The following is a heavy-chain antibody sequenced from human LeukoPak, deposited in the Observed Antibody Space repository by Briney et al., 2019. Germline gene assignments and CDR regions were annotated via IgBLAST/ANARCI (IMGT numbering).Heavy chain of an antibody. J-gene: IGHJ4*02. D-gene: IGHD3-22*01. CDR3: AKDSSGYYHAWYYFDY. CDR1: GFSFSSYA. Sequence: GGSLRLSCAASGFSFSSYAMSWVRQAPGKGLEWVSTISGTGISTYCAHSVKGRFTISRDNSKNTVYLQIDSLRAEDTALYYCAKDSSGYYHAWYYFDYWGQGSLSPSPQ. V-gene: IGHV3-23*01. CDR2: ISGTGIST.